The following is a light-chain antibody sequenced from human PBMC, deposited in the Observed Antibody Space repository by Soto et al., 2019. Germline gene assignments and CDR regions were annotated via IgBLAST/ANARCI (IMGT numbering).Light chain of an antibody. CDR2: DAS. V-gene: IGKV3-15*01. J-gene: IGKJ4*01. Sequence: EIVMTQSPATLSVSPGERATLSCRASQSIGSTLAWYQQKPGQTPRLLIYDASTRATGIPARFSGIGSGTEFTLIISSLQSEDFAVYYCQHYKTWPLSFGGGTKGRS. CDR1: QSIGST. CDR3: QHYKTWPLS.